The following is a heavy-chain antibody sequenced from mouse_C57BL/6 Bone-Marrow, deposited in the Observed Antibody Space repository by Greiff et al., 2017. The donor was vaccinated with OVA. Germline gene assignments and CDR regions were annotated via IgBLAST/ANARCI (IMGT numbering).Heavy chain of an antibody. J-gene: IGHJ3*01. D-gene: IGHD1-1*01. Sequence: VQLKQSGPELVKPGASVKIPCKASGYTFTDYNMDWVKQSHGKSLEWIGDINPNNGGTIYNQKFKGKATLTVDKSSSTAYMELRSLTSEDTAVYYCARCEYYGSSLSWFAYWGQGTLVTVSA. CDR3: ARCEYYGSSLSWFAY. V-gene: IGHV1-18*01. CDR1: GYTFTDYN. CDR2: INPNNGGT.